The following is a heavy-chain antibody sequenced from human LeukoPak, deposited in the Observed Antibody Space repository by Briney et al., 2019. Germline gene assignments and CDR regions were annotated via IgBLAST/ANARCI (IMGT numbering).Heavy chain of an antibody. CDR3: ARRPPALGAFDI. Sequence: SETLSLTCTVSGGSISRSSYYWGWIRQPPGKGPEWIGSIYYSDSGKMYYNPSLKSRVTISADTSKNQFSLKVSSVTAADTAVYYCARRPPALGAFDIWGQGTMVSVSS. J-gene: IGHJ3*02. CDR1: GGSISRSSYY. CDR2: IYYSDSGKM. V-gene: IGHV4-39*01.